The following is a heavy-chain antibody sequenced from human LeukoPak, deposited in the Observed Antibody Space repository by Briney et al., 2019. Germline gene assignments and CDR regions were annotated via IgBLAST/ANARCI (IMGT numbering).Heavy chain of an antibody. CDR2: LYIRGST. J-gene: IGHJ4*02. Sequence: SETLSLTCTVSGDSITNGSYYWSWIRQPAGKGLEWIGRLYIRGSTNYSPSLKSRVTISADRPKNQPSLSLRPVTAADTGVYFCARAATGNYHFDSWGQGTLVTVSS. CDR3: ARAATGNYHFDS. V-gene: IGHV4-61*02. D-gene: IGHD1-7*01. CDR1: GDSITNGSYY.